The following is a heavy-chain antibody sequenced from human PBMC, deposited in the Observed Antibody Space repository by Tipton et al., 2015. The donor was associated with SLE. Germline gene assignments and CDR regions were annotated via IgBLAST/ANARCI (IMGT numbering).Heavy chain of an antibody. J-gene: IGHJ2*01. Sequence: GSLRLSCTVSGGSITSYYWTWIRQPPGKRLEWIGFVYHGGGSNYNPSLESRVTTSVDTSKNQFSLKLSSVTAADTAVYYCAREPLEVREWFDLWGRGTLVTASS. V-gene: IGHV4-59*12. D-gene: IGHD3-3*01. CDR3: AREPLEVREWFDL. CDR2: VYHGGGS. CDR1: GGSITSYY.